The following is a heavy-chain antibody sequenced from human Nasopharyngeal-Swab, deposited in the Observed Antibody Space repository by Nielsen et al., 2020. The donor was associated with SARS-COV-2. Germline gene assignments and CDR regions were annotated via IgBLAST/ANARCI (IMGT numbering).Heavy chain of an antibody. CDR2: IWYDGSNK. Sequence: GGSLRLSCAASGFTFSSYGMHWVRQAPGKGLEWVAVIWYDGSNKYYADSVKGRFTISRDNSKNTLYLQMNSLRAEDTAVYYCARGRFDWPYVADAFDIWGQGTMVTVSS. V-gene: IGHV3-33*01. D-gene: IGHD3-9*01. CDR3: ARGRFDWPYVADAFDI. CDR1: GFTFSSYG. J-gene: IGHJ3*02.